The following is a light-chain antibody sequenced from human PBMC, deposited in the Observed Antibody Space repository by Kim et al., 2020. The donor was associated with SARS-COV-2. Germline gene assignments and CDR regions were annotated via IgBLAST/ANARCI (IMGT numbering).Light chain of an antibody. CDR3: QHADT. CDR1: QSLSSNY. J-gene: IGKJ2*01. Sequence: EIVLTQSPGTLSLSPGERATLSCRASQSLSSNYLAWYQQKPGQAPRLLIYGASSRATGIPDRFSGSGSGTDFTLTISRLEPEDFAVYYCQHADTFGQGTKLEI. CDR2: GAS. V-gene: IGKV3-20*01.